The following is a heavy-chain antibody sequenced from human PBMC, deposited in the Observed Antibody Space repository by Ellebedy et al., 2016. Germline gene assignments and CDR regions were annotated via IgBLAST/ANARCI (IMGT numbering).Heavy chain of an antibody. CDR2: IVYSGST. Sequence: SETLSLTCTVSGGSISDYFWSWIRQPAGKGLEWFGRIVYSGSTNYNPSLKSRVSMSVDTSNNQFSLNLNSVTAADTAVYYCARGVTPHFDYWGQGILVTVSS. CDR3: ARGVTPHFDY. V-gene: IGHV4-4*07. J-gene: IGHJ4*02. D-gene: IGHD2-21*02. CDR1: GGSISDYF.